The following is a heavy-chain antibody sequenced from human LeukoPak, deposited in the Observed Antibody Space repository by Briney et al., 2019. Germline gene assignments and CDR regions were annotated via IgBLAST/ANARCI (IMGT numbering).Heavy chain of an antibody. J-gene: IGHJ4*02. D-gene: IGHD3-10*01. Sequence: ASVKVSCKASGYTFTSYGINWVRQATGQGLEWMGWMNPNSGNTGYAQKFQGRVTMTRNTSISTAYMELSSLRSEDTAVYYCARRGHYGSGRSFDYWGQGTLVTVSS. CDR2: MNPNSGNT. V-gene: IGHV1-8*01. CDR1: GYTFTSYG. CDR3: ARRGHYGSGRSFDY.